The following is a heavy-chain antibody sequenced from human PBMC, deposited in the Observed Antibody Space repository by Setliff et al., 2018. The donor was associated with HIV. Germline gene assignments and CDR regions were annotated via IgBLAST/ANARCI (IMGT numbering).Heavy chain of an antibody. Sequence: ASVKVSCKASGYTLTGSDINWVRQAPGQGLEWMGYIIPDSGDTKYSQKFQGKVTMTRDTSITTAYMELSRLRSDDTAVYYCARVGGTYSYDTDGFFSFYFEIWGRGTLVTVSS. J-gene: IGHJ4*02. CDR1: GYTLTGSD. CDR3: ARVGGTYSYDTDGFFSFYFEI. CDR2: IIPDSGDT. V-gene: IGHV1-2*02. D-gene: IGHD3-22*01.